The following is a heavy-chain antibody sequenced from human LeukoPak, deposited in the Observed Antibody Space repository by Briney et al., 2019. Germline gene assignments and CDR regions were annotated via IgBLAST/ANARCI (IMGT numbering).Heavy chain of an antibody. J-gene: IGHJ4*02. CDR2: IKQDGSEK. D-gene: IGHD4-17*01. Sequence: GGSLRLSCAASGFTFSSSWMSWVRQALGKGLEWVANIKQDGSEKYYVDSVKGRFTISRDNAKNSLYLQMNSLRAEDTAVYYCARVEDHDYGDYYFDYWGQGTLVTVSS. CDR1: GFTFSSSW. CDR3: ARVEDHDYGDYYFDY. V-gene: IGHV3-7*01.